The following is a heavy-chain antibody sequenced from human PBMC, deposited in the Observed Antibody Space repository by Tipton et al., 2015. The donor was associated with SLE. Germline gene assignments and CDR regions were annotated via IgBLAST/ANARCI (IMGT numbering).Heavy chain of an antibody. V-gene: IGHV4-34*01. CDR2: INYSGST. D-gene: IGHD3-22*01. CDR1: GGSFSNYY. J-gene: IGHJ3*01. Sequence: TLSLTCAVYGGSFSNYYWNWIRQSPEKGLEWIGEINYSGSTKYNPSLKSRVTISVDASKNQFSLKMNFMTAADTAVYYCATSLNYYDSSGPEAWGQGTIVTVSS. CDR3: ATSLNYYDSSGPEA.